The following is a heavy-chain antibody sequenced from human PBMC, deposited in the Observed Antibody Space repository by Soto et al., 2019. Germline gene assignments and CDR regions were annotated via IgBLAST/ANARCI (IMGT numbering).Heavy chain of an antibody. CDR2: IYYSGSP. V-gene: IGHV4-39*01. J-gene: IGHJ3*01. CDR3: ARSPTAVTTPRRDTFDV. CDR1: GGSISSSTYN. Sequence: SETLSLTCTVSGGSISSSTYNWGWIRQPPGKRLEWIGNIYYSGSPYYNPSLKSRVAISVDTSRNQLSLKLSSVTAADTAVYYCARSPTAVTTPRRDTFDVWGQGTMVTVSS. D-gene: IGHD4-17*01.